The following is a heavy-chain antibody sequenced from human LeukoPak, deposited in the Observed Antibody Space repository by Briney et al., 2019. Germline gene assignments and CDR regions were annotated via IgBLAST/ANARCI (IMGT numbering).Heavy chain of an antibody. J-gene: IGHJ4*02. CDR3: ARDVDSSGPDY. Sequence: ASVKVSCKASGYTFTGYYMHWVRQAPGQGLEWMGWINLNSGGTNYAQKFQGRVTMTRDTSISTAYMELSRLRSDDTAVYYCARDVDSSGPDYWGQGTLVTVSS. D-gene: IGHD6-19*01. CDR2: INLNSGGT. CDR1: GYTFTGYY. V-gene: IGHV1-2*02.